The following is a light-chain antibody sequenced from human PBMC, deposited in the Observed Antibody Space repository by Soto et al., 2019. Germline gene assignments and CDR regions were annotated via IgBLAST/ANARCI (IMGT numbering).Light chain of an antibody. V-gene: IGKV3-15*01. CDR3: QQFDNSPWT. Sequence: EIVLTQSPATLSVSPWGRATLSCRASQSISGTLAWSQQKPGQAPRLLIYGASTRATGFPARCTGSGSGTDFTLPSTSLQYEAVAVYYCQQFDNSPWTFGQGTKVDI. CDR1: QSISGT. CDR2: GAS. J-gene: IGKJ1*01.